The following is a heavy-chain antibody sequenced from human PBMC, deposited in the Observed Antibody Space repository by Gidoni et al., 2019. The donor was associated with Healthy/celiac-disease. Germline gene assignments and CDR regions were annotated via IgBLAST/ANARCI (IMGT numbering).Heavy chain of an antibody. V-gene: IGHV4-31*03. Sequence: QVQLQESGPGLVKPSQTLSLTCTVSDGSISSGGYYWRWIRQHPGKGLEWIGYIYYSGSTYYHPSLKSRVTISVDTSKNQFSLKLSSVTAADTAVYYCARSPGSIVALWFGDLGWFDPWGQGTLVTVSS. J-gene: IGHJ5*02. CDR2: IYYSGST. CDR3: ARSPGSIVALWFGDLGWFDP. CDR1: DGSISSGGYY. D-gene: IGHD3-10*01.